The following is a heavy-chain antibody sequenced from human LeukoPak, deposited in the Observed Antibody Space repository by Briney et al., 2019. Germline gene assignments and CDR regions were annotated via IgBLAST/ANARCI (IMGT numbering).Heavy chain of an antibody. D-gene: IGHD3-9*01. CDR3: AKTAYDILTGVDY. CDR2: ISGSGGST. J-gene: IGHJ4*02. CDR1: GFTFSTYA. Sequence: PGGSLRLSCAASGFTFSTYAMSWVRQAPGKGLEWVSAISGSGGSTYYADSVKGRFTISRDNSNNTLYLQMNSLRAEDTVVYFWAKTAYDILTGVDYWGQGTLVTVSS. V-gene: IGHV3-23*01.